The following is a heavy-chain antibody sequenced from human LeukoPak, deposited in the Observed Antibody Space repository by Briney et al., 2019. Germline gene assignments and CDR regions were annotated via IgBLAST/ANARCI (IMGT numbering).Heavy chain of an antibody. CDR1: GFTFSSYG. D-gene: IGHD2-15*01. V-gene: IGHV3-30*18. CDR2: ISYDGSNK. Sequence: GGSLRLSCVVSGFTFSSYGMHWVRQAPGKGMEWVAVISYDGSNKYYADSVKGRFTISIDNSKKTLYLQMNSLRTEDTAVYYCAKELDCSSGSCTGWYFQYWGQGTLVTVSS. CDR3: AKELDCSSGSCTGWYFQY. J-gene: IGHJ1*01.